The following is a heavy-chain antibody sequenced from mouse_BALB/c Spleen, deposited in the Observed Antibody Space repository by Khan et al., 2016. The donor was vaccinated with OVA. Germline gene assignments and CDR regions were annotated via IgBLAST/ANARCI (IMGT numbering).Heavy chain of an antibody. V-gene: IGHV5-4*02. J-gene: IGHJ3*01. CDR1: GFTFSDYY. Sequence: EVELVESGGGLVKPGGSLKLSCAASGFTFSDYYMYWVRQTPEKRLEWVATISDVGSYTNYPDSVKGRFTISRDNAKNNLYLPMSSLKSEDTAMYYCARGGYGTFPFWGQGTLVTVSA. D-gene: IGHD2-14*01. CDR3: ARGGYGTFPF. CDR2: ISDVGSYT.